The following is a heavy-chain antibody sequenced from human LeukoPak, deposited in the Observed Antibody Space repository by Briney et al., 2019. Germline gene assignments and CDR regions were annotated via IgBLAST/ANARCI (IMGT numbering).Heavy chain of an antibody. V-gene: IGHV3-48*03. CDR2: ISSSGSSI. Sequence: GGSLRLSCAASGFTFSSFEMNWVRQTPGKGLEWVSYISSSGSSIYYADSVKGRFTISRDNAKNSLYLQMNSLRAADTAVYYCARGRVTGDYVRDFDYWGQGTPVTVSS. CDR3: ARGRVTGDYVRDFDY. CDR1: GFTFSSFE. D-gene: IGHD4-17*01. J-gene: IGHJ4*02.